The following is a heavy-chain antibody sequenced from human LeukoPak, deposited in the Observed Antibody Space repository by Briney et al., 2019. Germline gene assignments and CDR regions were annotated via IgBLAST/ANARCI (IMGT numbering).Heavy chain of an antibody. CDR1: GFTVSSNY. J-gene: IGHJ4*02. CDR3: ARGGVGPLFDY. CDR2: IYSGGST. Sequence: GGSLRLSCAASGFTVSSNYMSWIRQAPGKGLEWVSVIYSGGSTYYADSVKGRFTISRDNSKNTLYLQMNSLRAEDTAVYYCARGGVGPLFDYWGQGTLVTVSS. D-gene: IGHD3-10*01. V-gene: IGHV3-53*01.